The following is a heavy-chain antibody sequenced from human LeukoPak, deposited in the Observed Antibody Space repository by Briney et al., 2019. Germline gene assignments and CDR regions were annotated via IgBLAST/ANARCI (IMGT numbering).Heavy chain of an antibody. CDR2: INPNSGGT. CDR1: GYTFTGYY. V-gene: IGHV1-2*02. J-gene: IGHJ4*02. CDR3: ARGAVAGRPADY. D-gene: IGHD6-19*01. Sequence: APVKVSCKASGYTFTGYYMHWVRQAPGQGLGWMGWINPNSGGTNYAQKLRGRVTMTTDTSTSTAYMELRSLRSDDTAVYYCARGAVAGRPADYWGQGTLVTVSS.